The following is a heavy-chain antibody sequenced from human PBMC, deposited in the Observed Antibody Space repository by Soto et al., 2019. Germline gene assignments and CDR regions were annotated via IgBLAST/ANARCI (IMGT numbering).Heavy chain of an antibody. CDR3: ARGGGGWYEDL. J-gene: IGHJ4*02. V-gene: IGHV4-34*01. Sequence: QVHLQQWGAGLLKPSETLSLTCAVYGGSFSGYYWSWIRQPPGKGLEWIGEINHSGSTNYNPSLKNRGTISVDTSKNQFSVKLSSVTAADPAVYYCARGGGGWYEDLWDQGTLVTVSS. D-gene: IGHD6-19*01. CDR2: INHSGST. CDR1: GGSFSGYY.